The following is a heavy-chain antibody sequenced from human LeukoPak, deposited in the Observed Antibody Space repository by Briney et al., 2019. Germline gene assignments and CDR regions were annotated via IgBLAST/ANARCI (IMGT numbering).Heavy chain of an antibody. CDR3: ARAGCSGGSCYDY. CDR2: ISYDGSDK. J-gene: IGHJ4*02. CDR1: GFTFSSYG. D-gene: IGHD2-15*01. V-gene: IGHV3-30*03. Sequence: GRSLRLSCAASGFTFSSYGMHWVRQAPGKGLEWVAVISYDGSDKYYADSVKGRFTISRDNPKNTMYLQMNSLRVEDTAVYYCARAGCSGGSCYDYWGQGTLVTVSS.